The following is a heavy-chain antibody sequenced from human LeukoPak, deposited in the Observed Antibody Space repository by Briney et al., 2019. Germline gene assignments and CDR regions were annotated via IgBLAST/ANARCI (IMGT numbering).Heavy chain of an antibody. CDR2: IRYDGSNK. Sequence: GGSLRLSCAASGFTFSSYGMHWVRQAPGKGLEWVAFIRYDGSNKYYADSVKGRFTISRDNSKNTLYLQMNSLRAEDTAVYYCAKWTGYSYGPYFDYWSQGTLVTVSS. V-gene: IGHV3-30*02. CDR3: AKWTGYSYGPYFDY. D-gene: IGHD5-18*01. CDR1: GFTFSSYG. J-gene: IGHJ4*02.